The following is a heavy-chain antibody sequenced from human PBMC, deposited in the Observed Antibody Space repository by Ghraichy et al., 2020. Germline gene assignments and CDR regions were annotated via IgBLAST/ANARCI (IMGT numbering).Heavy chain of an antibody. Sequence: GESLNISCEASGITSRNYAMSWVRQAPGKGLEWVSVIGGRGNNINYAESVKGRFTVSRDNSKNMVYLQMNSLRAEDTAVYYCAKNTRTQLWLDYLENWGQGTLVTVSS. J-gene: IGHJ4*02. V-gene: IGHV3-23*01. CDR3: AKNTRTQLWLDYLEN. D-gene: IGHD5-18*01. CDR2: IGGRGNNI. CDR1: GITSRNYA.